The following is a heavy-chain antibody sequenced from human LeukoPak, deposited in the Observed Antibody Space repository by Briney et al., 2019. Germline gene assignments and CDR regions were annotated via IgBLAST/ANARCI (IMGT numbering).Heavy chain of an antibody. D-gene: IGHD3-3*01. CDR2: ISSSGSTI. CDR1: GFTFSSYA. V-gene: IGHV3-48*04. CDR3: AKIMAYDFWSGYYGFDY. J-gene: IGHJ4*02. Sequence: PGGSLRLSCAASGFTFSSYAMSWVRQAPGKGLEWVSYISSSGSTIYYADSVKGRFTISRDNAKNSLYLQMNSLRAEDTAVHYCAKIMAYDFWSGYYGFDYWGQGTLVTVSS.